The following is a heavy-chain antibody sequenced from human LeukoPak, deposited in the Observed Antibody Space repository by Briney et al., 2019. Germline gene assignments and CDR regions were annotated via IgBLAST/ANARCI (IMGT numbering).Heavy chain of an antibody. V-gene: IGHV1-69*06. CDR3: ARGLQGRAVAGQIYYYYMDV. CDR2: IIPIFGTA. CDR1: GHTFTDYA. D-gene: IGHD6-19*01. J-gene: IGHJ6*03. Sequence: SVKVSCKASGHTFTDYAISWVRQAPGQGLEWMGGIIPIFGTANYAQKFQGRVTITADKSTSTAYMELSSLRSEDTTVYYCARGLQGRAVAGQIYYYYMDVWGKGTTVTVSS.